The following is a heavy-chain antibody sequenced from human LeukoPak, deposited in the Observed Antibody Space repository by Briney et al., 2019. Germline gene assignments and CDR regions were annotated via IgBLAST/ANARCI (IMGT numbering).Heavy chain of an antibody. V-gene: IGHV6-1*01. CDR3: ARGRFTMVRGVIILHYFDY. D-gene: IGHD3-10*01. CDR1: GDSVSSNSAA. Sequence: SQTLSLTFAISGDSVSSNSAAWNWLRQSPSRGLEWLGSTYYRSKWYNGYAVSVKSRITINPDTTKNQFSLQLNSVTPEDTAVYYCARGRFTMVRGVIILHYFDYWGQGTLVTVSS. CDR2: TYYRSKWYN. J-gene: IGHJ4*02.